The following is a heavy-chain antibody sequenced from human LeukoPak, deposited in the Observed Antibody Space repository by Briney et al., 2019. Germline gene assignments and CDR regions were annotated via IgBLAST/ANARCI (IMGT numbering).Heavy chain of an antibody. Sequence: GGSLRLSCAASGFTFSTFWMHWVRQTPGKGLVWVSRISSDGSTTHYADSVKGRFTISRDNAKNTLFLHMNSLRAEDTALYYCNVRWGPNSDYWGQGTLVTVSS. D-gene: IGHD7-27*01. V-gene: IGHV3-74*01. CDR2: ISSDGSTT. CDR3: NVRWGPNSDY. J-gene: IGHJ4*02. CDR1: GFTFSTFW.